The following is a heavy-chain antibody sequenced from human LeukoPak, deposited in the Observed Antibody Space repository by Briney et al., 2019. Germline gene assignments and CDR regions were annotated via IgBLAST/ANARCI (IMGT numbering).Heavy chain of an antibody. CDR3: AREGGGRTGCYYYYYMDV. D-gene: IGHD2-15*01. CDR1: GGSFSGYY. J-gene: IGHJ6*03. V-gene: IGHV4-34*01. CDR2: INHSGST. Sequence: SETLSLTCAVYGGSFSGYYWSWIRQSPGKGLEWIGEINHSGSTNYNPSLKSRVTISVDTSKNQFSLKLSSVTAADTAVYYCAREGGGRTGCYYYYYMDVWGKGTTVTVSS.